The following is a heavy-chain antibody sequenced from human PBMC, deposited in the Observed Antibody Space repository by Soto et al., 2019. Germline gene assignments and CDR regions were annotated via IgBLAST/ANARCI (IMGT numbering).Heavy chain of an antibody. D-gene: IGHD3-10*01. Sequence: QVHLVQSGAEVKKPGASVKVSCKASGYTFTNYDINWVRQAPGQGLEWMGWISTYTGNTNYAQKLQGIVTMNTDTSTSTAYMELRSLRSDDTAVYYCARGYYYGSGRPTPGGMDVWGQGTTVTVS. CDR1: GYTFTNYD. CDR2: ISTYTGNT. J-gene: IGHJ6*02. V-gene: IGHV1-18*01. CDR3: ARGYYYGSGRPTPGGMDV.